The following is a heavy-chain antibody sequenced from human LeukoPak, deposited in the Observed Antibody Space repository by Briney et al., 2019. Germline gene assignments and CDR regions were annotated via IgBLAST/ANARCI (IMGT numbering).Heavy chain of an antibody. Sequence: PGGSLRLSRAASGFTFSSYAMSWVRQAPGKGLEWVSAISGSGGSTYYADSVKGRFTISRDNSKNTLYLQMNSLRAGDTALYYCAKDRGGYKYGSYYFDYWGQGTLVTVSS. D-gene: IGHD5-18*01. J-gene: IGHJ4*02. CDR2: ISGSGGST. CDR3: AKDRGGYKYGSYYFDY. V-gene: IGHV3-23*01. CDR1: GFTFSSYA.